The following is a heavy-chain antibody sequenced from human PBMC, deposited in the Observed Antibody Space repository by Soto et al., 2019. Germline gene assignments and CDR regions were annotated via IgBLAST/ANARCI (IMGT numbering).Heavy chain of an antibody. J-gene: IGHJ5*02. D-gene: IGHD2-15*01. V-gene: IGHV3-48*02. CDR1: GFTLSGYA. CDR3: ARDCSLGSRYCRWFDP. Sequence: EVQLVESGGGMVQPGGSLRLSCVASGFTLSGYAMNWVRQAPGKGLEWVSYISSSSSNIQYAGSVKGGFTISRDNAKNSLHLQINSLRDEDTAVYYCARDCSLGSRYCRWFDPWGQGTLVTVSS. CDR2: ISSSSSNI.